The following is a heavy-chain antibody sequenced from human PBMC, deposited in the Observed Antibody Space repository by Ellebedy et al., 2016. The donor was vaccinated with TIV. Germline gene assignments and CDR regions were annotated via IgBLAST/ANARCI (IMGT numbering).Heavy chain of an antibody. Sequence: GESLKISXTASGLTFRRFRMHWVRQAPGKGLEWVGFISSDGSKKHYADSVEGRFTISRDNSQNTVFVQMNSLRVEDTAVYYCAKPSDPNPGYSASWATYFDYWGQGTLVTVSS. V-gene: IGHV3-30*18. CDR2: ISSDGSKK. CDR1: GLTFRRFR. D-gene: IGHD6-13*01. J-gene: IGHJ4*02. CDR3: AKPSDPNPGYSASWATYFDY.